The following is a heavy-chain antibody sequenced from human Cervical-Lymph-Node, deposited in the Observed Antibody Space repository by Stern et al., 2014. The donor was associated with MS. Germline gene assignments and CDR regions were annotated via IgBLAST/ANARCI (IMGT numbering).Heavy chain of an antibody. CDR2: IHYSGTP. Sequence: QLVESGPGLVKPSETLSLTCTVSGGSISSSSYYWGWIRQPPGKGLEWIGGIHYSGTPYNTPSLKSRVPIPVDTPKNQFPLKWSFVPAADTAVYYCARHLTSMATRLYYYYGMDVWGQGTTVTVSS. D-gene: IGHD5-24*01. CDR1: GGSISSSSYY. CDR3: ARHLTSMATRLYYYYGMDV. J-gene: IGHJ6*02. V-gene: IGHV4-39*01.